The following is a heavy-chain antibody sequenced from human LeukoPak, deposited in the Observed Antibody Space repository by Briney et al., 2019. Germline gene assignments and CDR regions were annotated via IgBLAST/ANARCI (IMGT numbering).Heavy chain of an antibody. D-gene: IGHD5-18*01. J-gene: IGHJ4*02. CDR3: ARDLGYSYPYYFDN. V-gene: IGHV3-48*04. Sequence: GGSLRLSCAASGFTFSAFSMDWVRQAPGEGLEWASYISSSDSTIFYADSVKGRFTISRDNAKNSLFLQMDSLGAEDTAVYYCARDLGYSYPYYFDNWGQGTLVTVSS. CDR1: GFTFSAFS. CDR2: ISSSDSTI.